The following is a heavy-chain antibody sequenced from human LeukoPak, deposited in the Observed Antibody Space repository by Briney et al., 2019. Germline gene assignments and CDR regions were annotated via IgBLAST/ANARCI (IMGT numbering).Heavy chain of an antibody. V-gene: IGHV1-69*06. CDR2: IIPIFGTA. Sequence: GASVKVSCKASGGTFSSYAISWVRQAPGQGLEWMGGIIPIFGTANYAQKFQGRVTITADKSTSTAYMELSSLRSEDTAVYYCAREGAYCGGDCYSGAFDIWGQGTMVTVSS. J-gene: IGHJ3*02. CDR1: GGTFSSYA. CDR3: AREGAYCGGDCYSGAFDI. D-gene: IGHD2-21*02.